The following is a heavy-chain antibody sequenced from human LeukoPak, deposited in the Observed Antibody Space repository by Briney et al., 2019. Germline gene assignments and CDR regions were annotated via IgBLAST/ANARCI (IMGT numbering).Heavy chain of an antibody. J-gene: IGHJ4*02. CDR1: GFTFSSYW. CDR2: INSDGSST. CDR3: ARVGLYSSGWSA. D-gene: IGHD6-19*01. Sequence: TGGSLRLSCAASGFTFSSYWMNWVRQAPGKGLVWVSRINSDGSSTNYTDSVKGRFTISRDNAKNTLYLQMNSLRAEDTAVYYCARVGLYSSGWSAWGQGTLVTVSS. V-gene: IGHV3-74*01.